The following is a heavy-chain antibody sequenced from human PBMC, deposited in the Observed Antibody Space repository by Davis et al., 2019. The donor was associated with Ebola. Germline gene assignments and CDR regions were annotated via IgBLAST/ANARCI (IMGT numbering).Heavy chain of an antibody. D-gene: IGHD2-15*01. V-gene: IGHV4-39*01. CDR2: IYYSGRA. J-gene: IGHJ5*02. Sequence: PSETLSLTCTVSGGSVSNVDYYWSWIRQRPGKGLEWIGYIYYSGRAYYGPSLKSRVTFSIDTSKNQFSLKLSSVTAADTAVYFCARHLIGFCSGGSCLEEAFNWFDPWGQGTLVTVSS. CDR3: ARHLIGFCSGGSCLEEAFNWFDP. CDR1: GGSVSNVDYY.